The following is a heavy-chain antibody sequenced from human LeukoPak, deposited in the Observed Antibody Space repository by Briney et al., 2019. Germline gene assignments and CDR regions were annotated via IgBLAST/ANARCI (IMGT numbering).Heavy chain of an antibody. V-gene: IGHV3-23*01. CDR1: GFTFSSYA. CDR3: AKVSSALVTNYFDF. J-gene: IGHJ4*02. CDR2: ISDSGGST. Sequence: GGSLRLSCAASGFTFSSYAMSWVRQAPGKGLEWVSGISDSGGSTYHADSVKGRFTISRDNSKNTLYLQMNSLRAEDTAVYYCAKVSSALVTNYFDFWGQGTLVTVSS. D-gene: IGHD5-18*01.